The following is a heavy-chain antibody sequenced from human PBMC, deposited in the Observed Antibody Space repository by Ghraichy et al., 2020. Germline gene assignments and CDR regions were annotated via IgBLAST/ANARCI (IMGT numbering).Heavy chain of an antibody. J-gene: IGHJ5*02. CDR1: GGSFSGYY. CDR2: INHSGST. Sequence: SETLSLTCAVYGGSFSGYYWSWIRQPPGKGLEWIGEINHSGSTNYNPSLKSRVTISVDTSKNQFSLKLSSVTAADTAVYYCARGLGHSYGYRNNWFDPWGQGTLVTVSS. V-gene: IGHV4-34*01. CDR3: ARGLGHSYGYRNNWFDP. D-gene: IGHD5-18*01.